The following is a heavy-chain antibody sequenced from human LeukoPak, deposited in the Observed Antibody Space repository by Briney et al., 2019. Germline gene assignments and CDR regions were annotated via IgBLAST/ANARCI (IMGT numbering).Heavy chain of an antibody. CDR1: GYSFTSNG. CDR3: ARAPIPYYYDSSAYYSDY. V-gene: IGHV1-18*01. D-gene: IGHD3-22*01. Sequence: GASVKVSCKASGYSFTSNGISWVRQSPGQGLEWMGWISPYNNNAKYAQKFQGRVTMTTDTSIRTAYMEVSSLTSEDTAVYYCARAPIPYYYDSSAYYSDYWGQGTLVTVSS. J-gene: IGHJ4*02. CDR2: ISPYNNNA.